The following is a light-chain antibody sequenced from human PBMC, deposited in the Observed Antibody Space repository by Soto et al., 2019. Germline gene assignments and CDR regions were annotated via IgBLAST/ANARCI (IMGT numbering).Light chain of an antibody. CDR2: EVS. J-gene: IGLJ3*02. Sequence: QSALTQPPSASGSPGQSVTISCTGTSSDVGGYNFVSWYQQHPGKVPKSVIFEVSKRPSGVPDRFSGSKSGNTASLTVSGLQAEDEADYYCSSFGADNKVLFGGGTKLTVL. V-gene: IGLV2-8*01. CDR1: SSDVGGYNF. CDR3: SSFGADNKVL.